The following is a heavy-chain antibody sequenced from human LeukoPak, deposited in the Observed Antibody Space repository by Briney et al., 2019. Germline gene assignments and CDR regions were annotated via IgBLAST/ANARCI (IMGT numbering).Heavy chain of an antibody. V-gene: IGHV4-30-2*01. D-gene: IGHD3-22*01. CDR1: GGSISSGGYS. CDR2: IYHSGST. Sequence: SETLSLTCAVSGGSISSGGYSWSWIRQPPGTGLEWIGYIYHSGSTYYNPSLKSRVTISVDRSKNQFSLKLSSVTAADTAVYYCARRLIVADAFDIWGQGTMVTVSS. CDR3: ARRLIVADAFDI. J-gene: IGHJ3*02.